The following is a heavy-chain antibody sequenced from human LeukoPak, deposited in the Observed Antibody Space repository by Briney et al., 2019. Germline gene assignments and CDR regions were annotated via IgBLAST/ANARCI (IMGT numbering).Heavy chain of an antibody. V-gene: IGHV3-48*03. Sequence: GGSLRLSCAASGFTFSVYEMNWVRQAPGKGLEWFSYITSGGGTISYADSVKGRFTISRDNAKNSLYLQMNSLRAEDTAVYYCARDRNWHYDYWGQGTLVTVS. J-gene: IGHJ4*02. D-gene: IGHD1-7*01. CDR3: ARDRNWHYDY. CDR2: ITSGGGTI. CDR1: GFTFSVYE.